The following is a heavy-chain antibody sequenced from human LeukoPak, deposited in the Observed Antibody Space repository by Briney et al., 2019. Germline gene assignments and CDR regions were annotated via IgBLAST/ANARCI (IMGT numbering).Heavy chain of an antibody. CDR1: GYSFSTYW. CDR2: IYPGDSDT. J-gene: IGHJ6*02. V-gene: IGHV5-51*01. D-gene: IGHD2-2*01. CDR3: ARLGYCSSASCYYGMDV. Sequence: GESLQISCQASGYSFSTYWFAWVRQLSGEGLEWMGIIYPGDSDTRYSPSFQGQVTMSVDKSISTAYLQWSSLKASDTAMYYCARLGYCSSASCYYGMDVWGQGTTVTVSS.